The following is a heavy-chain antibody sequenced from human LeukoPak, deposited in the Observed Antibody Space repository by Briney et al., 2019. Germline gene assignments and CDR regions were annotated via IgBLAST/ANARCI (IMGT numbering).Heavy chain of an antibody. J-gene: IGHJ4*02. D-gene: IGHD2-15*01. CDR1: GFVFSAYA. CDR2: ISYDGSNE. V-gene: IGHV3-30*04. CDR3: AKEVVAEGTY. Sequence: GGSLRLSCEASGFVFSAYAFYWVRQAPGKGLEWVTDISYDGSNENYADSVKGRFTISRDNSKNTLYLQMNSLRAEDTAVYYCAKEVVAEGTYWGQGTLVTVSS.